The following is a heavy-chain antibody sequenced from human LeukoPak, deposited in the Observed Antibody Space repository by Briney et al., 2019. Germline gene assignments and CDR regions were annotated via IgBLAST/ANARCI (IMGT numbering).Heavy chain of an antibody. Sequence: ASVKVSCKAPGYTFTGYYMHWVRQAPGQGLEWMGWINPNSGGTNYAQKCQGRVTMTRDTSISTAYMELSRLRSDDTAVYYCARGVGGDVVVPAAYDYWGQGTLVTVSS. CDR1: GYTFTGYY. D-gene: IGHD2-2*01. CDR2: INPNSGGT. V-gene: IGHV1-2*02. CDR3: ARGVGGDVVVPAAYDY. J-gene: IGHJ4*02.